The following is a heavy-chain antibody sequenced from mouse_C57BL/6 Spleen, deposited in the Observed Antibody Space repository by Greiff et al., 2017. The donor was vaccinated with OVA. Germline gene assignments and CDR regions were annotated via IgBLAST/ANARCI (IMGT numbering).Heavy chain of an antibody. CDR2: IYPGSGST. CDR3: ARDRAYYSNYRAY. J-gene: IGHJ3*01. V-gene: IGHV1-55*01. CDR1: GYTFTSYW. Sequence: QVQLQQPGAELVKPGASVKMSCKASGYTFTSYWITWVKQRPGQGLEWFGDIYPGSGSTNYNETFKSKATLTVDTSSSTAYMQLSSLTSEDSAVYYCARDRAYYSNYRAYWGQGTLVTVSA. D-gene: IGHD2-5*01.